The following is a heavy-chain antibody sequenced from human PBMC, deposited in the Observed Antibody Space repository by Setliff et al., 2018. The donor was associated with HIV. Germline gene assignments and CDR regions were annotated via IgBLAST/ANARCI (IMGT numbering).Heavy chain of an antibody. D-gene: IGHD3-10*01. V-gene: IGHV4-4*02. J-gene: IGHJ6*02. CDR1: GGSISSDNW. CDR2: IHHSGST. CDR3: VREGGRIVRGVPSGGLDV. Sequence: SETLSLTCDVSGGSISSDNWWRWVRQPPGKGLEWIGEIHHSGSTNYNPSLRSRVAISVDTSKNHFSLNLSSVTAADTAVYYCVREGGRIVRGVPSGGLDVWGQGTTVTVSS.